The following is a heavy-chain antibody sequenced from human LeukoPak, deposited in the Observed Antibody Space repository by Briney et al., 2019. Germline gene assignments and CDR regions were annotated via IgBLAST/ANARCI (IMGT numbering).Heavy chain of an antibody. D-gene: IGHD3-22*01. J-gene: IGHJ3*02. V-gene: IGHV1-69*02. Sequence: GASVKVSCKASGGTFSSYTISWVRQAPGQGHEWMGRIIPILGIANYAQKFQGRVTITADKSTSTAYMELSSLRSEDTAVYYCARMTNYYYDSSGYIAFDIWGQGTMVTVSS. CDR3: ARMTNYYYDSSGYIAFDI. CDR1: GGTFSSYT. CDR2: IIPILGIA.